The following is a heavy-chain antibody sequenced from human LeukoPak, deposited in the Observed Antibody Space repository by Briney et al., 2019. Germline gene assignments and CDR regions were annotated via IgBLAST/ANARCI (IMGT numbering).Heavy chain of an antibody. CDR3: AKDAGYSSSWYPVDY. CDR1: GFTFSSYS. V-gene: IGHV3-21*01. J-gene: IGHJ4*02. D-gene: IGHD6-13*01. CDR2: ISSSSSYI. Sequence: PGGSLRLSCAASGFTFSSYSMNWVRQAPGKGLEWVSPISSSSSYIYYADSVKGRFTISRDNSKNTLYLQMNSLRAEDTAVYYCAKDAGYSSSWYPVDYWGQGTLVTVSS.